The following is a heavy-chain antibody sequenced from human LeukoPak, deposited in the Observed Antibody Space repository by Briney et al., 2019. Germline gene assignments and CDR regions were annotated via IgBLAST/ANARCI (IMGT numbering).Heavy chain of an antibody. CDR1: GGSISSYY. Sequence: SETLSLTCTVSGGSISSYYWSWIRQPPGKGLEWIGYIHYSGSTNYNPSLKSRVTISVDTSKNQFSLKLSSVTAADTAVYYCARVRRPYDFWSGYLSFRGMDVWGQGTTVTVSS. CDR3: ARVRRPYDFWSGYLSFRGMDV. V-gene: IGHV4-59*01. J-gene: IGHJ6*02. CDR2: IHYSGST. D-gene: IGHD3-3*01.